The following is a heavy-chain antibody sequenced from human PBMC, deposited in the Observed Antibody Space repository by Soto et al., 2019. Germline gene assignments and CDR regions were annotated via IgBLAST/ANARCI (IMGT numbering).Heavy chain of an antibody. J-gene: IGHJ4*02. CDR3: ATYCSGGSCYLDY. CDR2: IYYSGST. V-gene: IGHV4-31*03. Sequence: PSKTLSLTCTVSGGSISSGGYYWSWIRQHPGKGLEWIGYIYYSGSTYYNPSLKSRVTISVDTSKNQFSLKLSSVTAADTAVYYCATYCSGGSCYLDYWGQGTLVTVSS. D-gene: IGHD2-15*01. CDR1: GGSISSGGYY.